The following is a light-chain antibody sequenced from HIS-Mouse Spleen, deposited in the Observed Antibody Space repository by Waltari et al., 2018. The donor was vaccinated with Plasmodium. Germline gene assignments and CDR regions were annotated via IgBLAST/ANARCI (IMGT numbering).Light chain of an antibody. J-gene: IGKJ3*01. Sequence: DIQMTKSPSSLSASVGDRVTITCQASQDISNYLTWYQQKPGKAPKLLIYDASNLETGVPSRFSGSGSGTDFTFTISSLQPEDIATYYCQQYDNLPPLFTFGPGTKVDIK. V-gene: IGKV1-33*01. CDR2: DAS. CDR3: QQYDNLPPLFT. CDR1: QDISNY.